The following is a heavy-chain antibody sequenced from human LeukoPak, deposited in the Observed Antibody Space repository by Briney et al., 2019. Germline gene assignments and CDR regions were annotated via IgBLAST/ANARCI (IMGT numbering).Heavy chain of an antibody. CDR1: GGSISSYY. J-gene: IGHJ5*02. Sequence: SETLSLTCTVSGGSISSYYWSWIRQPPGKGREWIGYIYYSGSTTYNSSLKSRVTISVDTSKNQFSLKLSSVTAADTAVYYCARTGDSGWYRWFDPWGQGTLVTVSS. V-gene: IGHV4-59*01. CDR2: IYYSGST. CDR3: ARTGDSGWYRWFDP. D-gene: IGHD6-19*01.